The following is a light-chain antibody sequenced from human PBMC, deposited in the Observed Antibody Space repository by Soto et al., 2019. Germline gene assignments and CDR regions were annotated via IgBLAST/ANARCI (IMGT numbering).Light chain of an antibody. Sequence: EIVMTQSPATLSVSPGARAPLSCRASQSVRNNLAWYQQKPGQAPRLLIYAASNRATGVPARFSGSWSGTEFTLTISSLQSEDFAVYYCQQYNNWITFGQGTRLEIK. V-gene: IGKV3-15*01. CDR3: QQYNNWIT. J-gene: IGKJ5*01. CDR2: AAS. CDR1: QSVRNN.